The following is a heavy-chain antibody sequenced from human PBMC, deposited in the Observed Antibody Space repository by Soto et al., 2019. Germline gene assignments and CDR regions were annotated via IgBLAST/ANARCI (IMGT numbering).Heavy chain of an antibody. CDR3: ARGPLRFWEWPREHNWFPP. J-gene: IGHJ5*02. D-gene: IGHD3-3*01. V-gene: IGHV1-69*13. Sequence: ASVKVSCKASGGTFSSYAISWVRQASGQGLEWMGGIIPIFGTANYAQKFQGRVTITADESTSTAYMELRSLRSEEAAVYYCARGPLRFWEWPREHNWFPPWGKGTLVTVPS. CDR1: GGTFSSYA. CDR2: IIPIFGTA.